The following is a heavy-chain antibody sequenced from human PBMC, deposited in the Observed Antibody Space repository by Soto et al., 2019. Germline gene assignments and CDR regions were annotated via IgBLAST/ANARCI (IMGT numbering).Heavy chain of an antibody. V-gene: IGHV3-23*01. CDR3: ANQDSSGYYYFDY. Sequence: PGGSLRLSCAASGFTFSSYAMSWVRQAPGKGLEWVSAISGSGGSTYYADSVKGRFTISRDNSKNTLYLQMNSLRAEDTAVYYCANQDSSGYYYFDYWGQGTLVTVSS. CDR1: GFTFSSYA. D-gene: IGHD3-22*01. CDR2: ISGSGGST. J-gene: IGHJ4*02.